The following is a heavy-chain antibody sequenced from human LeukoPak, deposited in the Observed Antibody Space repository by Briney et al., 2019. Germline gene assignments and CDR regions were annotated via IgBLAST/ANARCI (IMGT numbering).Heavy chain of an antibody. CDR1: GFTVTSAW. V-gene: IGHV3-15*04. D-gene: IGHD6-19*01. J-gene: IGHJ4*02. Sequence: GGSLRLSCAVSGFTVTSAWMTWVGKAQGKGLEWVGRIESKSAGGTRDYAALVKDRFTISRDNSKNTLYLQMNSLRAEDTAVYYCAMDGVAGSFDYWGQGTLVTVSS. CDR3: AMDGVAGSFDY. CDR2: IESKSAGGTR.